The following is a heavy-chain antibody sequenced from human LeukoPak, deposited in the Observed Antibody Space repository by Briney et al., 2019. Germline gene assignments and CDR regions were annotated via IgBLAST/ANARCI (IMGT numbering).Heavy chain of an antibody. CDR2: ITKDGSER. Sequence: GGSLRLSCAASGFIFSNYWMSWVRQAPGKGLEGVANITKDGSERYYVDSVKGRFTISRDNAKNSLYLQMNSLRAEDTAVYYCSRSVAEFDYWGQGHLVTVSS. D-gene: IGHD6-19*01. J-gene: IGHJ4*02. CDR1: GFIFSNYW. CDR3: SRSVAEFDY. V-gene: IGHV3-7*01.